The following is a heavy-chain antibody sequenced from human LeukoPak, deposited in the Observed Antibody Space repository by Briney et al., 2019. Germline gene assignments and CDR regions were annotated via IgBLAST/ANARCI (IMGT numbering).Heavy chain of an antibody. J-gene: IGHJ4*02. D-gene: IGHD5-18*01. CDR1: GYTFTSYY. CDR3: SRGGYGYSASHFYY. CDR2: INPSGGST. V-gene: IGHV1-46*01. Sequence: ASVKVSCKASGYTFTSYYMRWVRQAPGQGLEWMGIINPSGGSTKYAQKFQGRVTMTRETTTSTDYMDLSSLRSEDSAVYYCSRGGYGYSASHFYYWGERTLVTLSS.